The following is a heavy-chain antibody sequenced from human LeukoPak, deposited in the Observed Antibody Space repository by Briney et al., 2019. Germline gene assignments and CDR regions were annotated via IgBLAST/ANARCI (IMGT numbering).Heavy chain of an antibody. J-gene: IGHJ5*02. V-gene: IGHV3-20*04. CDR1: GFTFDDYG. CDR2: INWNGGST. CDR3: ARDRHPSYSSGWYRVPTFDP. D-gene: IGHD6-19*01. Sequence: GGSLRLSCAASGFTFDDYGMSWVRQAPGKGLEWVSGINWNGGSTGYADSVKGRFTISRDNAKNSLYLQMNSLRAEDTALYYCARDRHPSYSSGWYRVPTFDPWGQGTLVTVSS.